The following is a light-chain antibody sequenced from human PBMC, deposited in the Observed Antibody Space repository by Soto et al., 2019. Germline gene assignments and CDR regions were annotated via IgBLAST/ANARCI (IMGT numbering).Light chain of an antibody. J-gene: IGKJ5*01. CDR3: LQHNSYPSIT. CDR1: QSISSW. CDR2: DAS. V-gene: IGKV1-5*01. Sequence: DIQMTQSPSTLSASVGDRVTITCRARQSISSWLAWYQQKPGKAPKVLIYDASNLESGVPSRFSGSGSGTEFTLTIGSLQPEDFATYYGLQHNSYPSITFGQGTRLEI.